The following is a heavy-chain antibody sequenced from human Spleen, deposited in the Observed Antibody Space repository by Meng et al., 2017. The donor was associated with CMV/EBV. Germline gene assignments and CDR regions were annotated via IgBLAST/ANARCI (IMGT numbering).Heavy chain of an antibody. CDR3: ARCVHLYDFWSGFDY. J-gene: IGHJ4*02. CDR1: GFTFSSYA. V-gene: IGHV3-30*04. D-gene: IGHD3-3*01. CDR2: ISYDGSNK. Sequence: LSLTCAASGFTFSSYAMHWVRQAPGKGLEWVAVISYDGSNKYYADSVKGRFTISRDNSKNTLYLQMNSLRAEDTAVYYCARCVHLYDFWSGFDYWGQGTLVTVSS.